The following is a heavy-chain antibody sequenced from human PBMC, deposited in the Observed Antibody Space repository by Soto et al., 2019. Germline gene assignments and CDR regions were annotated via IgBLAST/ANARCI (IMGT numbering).Heavy chain of an antibody. V-gene: IGHV3-23*01. CDR3: AKGGSGFFDP. CDR2: ISGSGGST. Sequence: GGSLRLSGASSGFTFSSYATNWVRQAPGKGLEWVSTISGSGGSTYYADSVKGRFTISRDNSKNTLYLQMNSLRAEDTAVYYCAKGGSGFFDPWGQGTLVTVSS. D-gene: IGHD2-15*01. CDR1: GFTFSSYA. J-gene: IGHJ5*02.